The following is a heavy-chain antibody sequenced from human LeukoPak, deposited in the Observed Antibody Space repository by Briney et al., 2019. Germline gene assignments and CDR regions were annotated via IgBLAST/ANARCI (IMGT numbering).Heavy chain of an antibody. V-gene: IGHV1-8*02. Sequence: ASVKVSCKASGGTFSSYAISWVRQATGQGLEWMGWMNPNSGNTGYAQKFQGRVTMTRNTSISTAYMELSSLRSEDTAVYYCARTYYDFWSGYFNYYYYMDVWGKGTTVTVSS. J-gene: IGHJ6*03. CDR2: MNPNSGNT. D-gene: IGHD3-3*01. CDR3: ARTYYDFWSGYFNYYYYMDV. CDR1: GGTFSSYA.